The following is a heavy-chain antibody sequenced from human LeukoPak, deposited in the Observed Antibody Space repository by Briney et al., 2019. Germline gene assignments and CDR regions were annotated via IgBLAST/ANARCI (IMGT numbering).Heavy chain of an antibody. CDR1: GFTFSSYS. CDR2: MRNSGSYI. J-gene: IGHJ4*02. V-gene: IGHV3-21*01. Sequence: PGGSLRLSCAASGFTFSSYSMNWFRQAPGKGLEWVSSMRNSGSYIYYAESVQGRFTISRDNAKNSLFLQMNSLRDADTAVYYCARDPADDYVGLTLFYWGQGTLVTVSS. CDR3: ARDPADDYVGLTLFY. D-gene: IGHD3-16*01.